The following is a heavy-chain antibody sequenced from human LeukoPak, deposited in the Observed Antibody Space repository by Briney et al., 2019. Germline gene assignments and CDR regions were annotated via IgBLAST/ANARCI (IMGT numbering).Heavy chain of an antibody. CDR2: ISYDGSNK. D-gene: IGHD2-2*01. V-gene: IGHV3-30-3*01. CDR3: ARDHCSSTSCYFDY. J-gene: IGHJ4*02. Sequence: GGSLRLSCAASGFTFSSYAMHWVRQAPGKGLEWVAVISYDGSNKYYADSVKGRFTISRDNSKNTLYLQMNSLRAEDTAVYYCARDHCSSTSCYFDYWGQGTLVTVSS. CDR1: GFTFSSYA.